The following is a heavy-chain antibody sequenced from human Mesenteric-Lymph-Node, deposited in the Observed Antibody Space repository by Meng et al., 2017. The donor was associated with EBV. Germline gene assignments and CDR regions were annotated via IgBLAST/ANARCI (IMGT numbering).Heavy chain of an antibody. CDR3: ARGWEITYYFDI. V-gene: IGHV1-69*01. Sequence: QGSPVQRGPEVKEPGSSVKVSCKASGGSFNTHAINWVRPAPGQGLEWMGGVIPVFGSPFYAQNFQGRVTIAADESTNTVYLHLYSLRSEDTALYYCARGWEITYYFDIWGQGTLVTVSS. CDR1: GGSFNTHA. CDR2: VIPVFGSP. D-gene: IGHD1-14*01. J-gene: IGHJ4*02.